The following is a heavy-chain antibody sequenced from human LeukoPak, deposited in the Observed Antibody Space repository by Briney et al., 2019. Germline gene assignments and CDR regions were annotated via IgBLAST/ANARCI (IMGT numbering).Heavy chain of an antibody. CDR1: GLTFSSYG. CDR3: AKDPRPHYDFWSGYFDY. CDR2: IRYDGSNK. J-gene: IGHJ4*02. Sequence: GRSLRLSCAASGLTFSSYGMHWVRQAPGKGLEWVAFIRYDGSNKYYADSVKGRFTISRDNSKNTLYLQMNSLRAEDTAVYYCAKDPRPHYDFWSGYFDYWGQGTLVTVSS. D-gene: IGHD3-3*01. V-gene: IGHV3-30*02.